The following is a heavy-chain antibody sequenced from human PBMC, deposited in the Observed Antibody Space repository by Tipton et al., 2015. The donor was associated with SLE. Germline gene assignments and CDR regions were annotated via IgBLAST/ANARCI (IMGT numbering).Heavy chain of an antibody. J-gene: IGHJ3*02. D-gene: IGHD6-19*01. CDR1: GGSISTYY. Sequence: GLVKPSETLSLTCNVSGGSISTYYWTWIRQPPGKGLEWIGRIYTSGSTNYNPSLKNRVTMSVDTSKNQFSLKLSSVTAADTAVYYCARRGWVDAFDIWGQGTMVIVSS. CDR3: ARRGWVDAFDI. V-gene: IGHV4-4*07. CDR2: IYTSGST.